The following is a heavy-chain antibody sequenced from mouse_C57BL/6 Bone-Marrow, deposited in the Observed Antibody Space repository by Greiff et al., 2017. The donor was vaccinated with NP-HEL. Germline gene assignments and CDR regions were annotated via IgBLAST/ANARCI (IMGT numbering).Heavy chain of an antibody. CDR3: ATTGDYDGVWYFDV. CDR2: IWSDGSN. Sequence: QVQLQQSGPGLVQPSQSLSMTCTVSGFSLTTYGVHWVRQSPGKGLEWLGVIWSDGSNDYNAANLSSLGTTKCNSTNQVFFKMNSLQADDTAIYYCATTGDYDGVWYFDVWGTGTTVTVSS. D-gene: IGHD2-4*01. J-gene: IGHJ1*03. V-gene: IGHV2-5*01. CDR1: GFSLTTYG.